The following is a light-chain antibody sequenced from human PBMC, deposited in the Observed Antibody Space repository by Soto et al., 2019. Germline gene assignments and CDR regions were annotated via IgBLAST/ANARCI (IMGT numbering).Light chain of an antibody. CDR2: YDS. Sequence: SYELTQPPSVSVAPGKTARITCGGNNIGSKSVHWYQQKPGQAPVLVIYYDSDRPSGIPERFSGSISGNTATLTISRVEAGDEADYYCQVCDSSSDLVVFGGGTKLTVL. J-gene: IGLJ2*01. V-gene: IGLV3-21*04. CDR3: QVCDSSSDLVV. CDR1: NIGSKS.